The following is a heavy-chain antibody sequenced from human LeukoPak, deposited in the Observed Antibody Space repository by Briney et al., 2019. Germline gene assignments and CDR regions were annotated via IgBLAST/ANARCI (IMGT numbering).Heavy chain of an antibody. CDR3: ARGGSSHWSFDY. CDR2: IYIAGDT. V-gene: IGHV3-66*02. Sequence: PGGSLRLSCAASGFSVSGKYMNWVRQAPGQGLEWVSVIYIAGDTYYADSVKGRFTISRDNSKNTLYLQMYSLRAEDTAVYYCARGGSSHWSFDYWGRGTLVTVSS. J-gene: IGHJ4*02. D-gene: IGHD3-3*01. CDR1: GFSVSGKY.